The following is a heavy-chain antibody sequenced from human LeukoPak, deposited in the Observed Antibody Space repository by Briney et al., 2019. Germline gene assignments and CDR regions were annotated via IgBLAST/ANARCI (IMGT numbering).Heavy chain of an antibody. CDR2: IYSCGST. CDR1: GFTVSSNY. J-gene: IGHJ3*02. Sequence: GGSLRLSCAASGFTVSSNYMSWVRQAPGKGLEWVSVIYSCGSTYYADSVKGRFTISRDNSKNTLYLQMNSLRAEDTAVYYCLTIVETTIDAFDIWGQGTMVTVSS. CDR3: LTIVETTIDAFDI. D-gene: IGHD1-26*01. V-gene: IGHV3-66*01.